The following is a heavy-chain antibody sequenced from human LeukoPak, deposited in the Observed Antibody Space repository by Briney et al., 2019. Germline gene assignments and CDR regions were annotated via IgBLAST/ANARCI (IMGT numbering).Heavy chain of an antibody. Sequence: PSETLSLTCTVSGGSISSYYWRWIRQPPGKGLEWIGYIYYSGSTNYNPSLKSRVTISVDTSKNQYSLKLSSVTAADTAVYYCARHDGVVVDTRFDPWGQGTLVTVSS. V-gene: IGHV4-59*08. CDR1: GGSISSYY. CDR2: IYYSGST. CDR3: ARHDGVVVDTRFDP. D-gene: IGHD2-2*01. J-gene: IGHJ5*02.